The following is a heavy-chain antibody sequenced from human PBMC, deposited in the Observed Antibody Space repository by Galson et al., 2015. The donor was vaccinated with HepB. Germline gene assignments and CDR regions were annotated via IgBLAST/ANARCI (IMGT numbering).Heavy chain of an antibody. V-gene: IGHV3-33*01. CDR1: GFTFSRHG. J-gene: IGHJ4*02. Sequence: SLRLSCAASGFTFSRHGIHWVRPAPGKGLECVAMIWHDGSNQLYADSVKGRFTISRDNSKNKLYLQMNSLRAEDTAIYYCVRESLMAMVTFDLWGRGTLVTVSS. CDR2: IWHDGSNQ. CDR3: VRESLMAMVTFDL. D-gene: IGHD5-18*01.